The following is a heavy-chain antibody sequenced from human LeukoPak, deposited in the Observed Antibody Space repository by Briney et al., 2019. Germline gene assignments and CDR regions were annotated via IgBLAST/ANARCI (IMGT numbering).Heavy chain of an antibody. CDR1: GGTFSSSA. CDR2: IIPVLNIT. D-gene: IGHD5-18*01. Sequence: SVEVSCKASGGTFSSSAITWVRQAPGQGLEWMGRIIPVLNITNYAQKCQGRDTITADTSTSTAYIELSSLRSEETAVYYCARDQGLTAPPPYGLDVWGQGTMVTVSS. J-gene: IGHJ6*02. CDR3: ARDQGLTAPPPYGLDV. V-gene: IGHV1-69*04.